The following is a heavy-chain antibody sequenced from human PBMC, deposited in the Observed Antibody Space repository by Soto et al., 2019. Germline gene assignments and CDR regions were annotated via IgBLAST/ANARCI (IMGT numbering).Heavy chain of an antibody. J-gene: IGHJ6*02. CDR2: IYYSGST. Sequence: PSETLSLTCTVSGGSISSYYWSLIRQPPGKGLEWIGYIYYSGSTNYNPSLKSRVTISVDTSKNQFSLKLSSVTAADTAVYYCARRNYYGSGSYHYYGMDVWGQGTTVTAP. V-gene: IGHV4-59*08. CDR1: GGSISSYY. D-gene: IGHD3-10*01. CDR3: ARRNYYGSGSYHYYGMDV.